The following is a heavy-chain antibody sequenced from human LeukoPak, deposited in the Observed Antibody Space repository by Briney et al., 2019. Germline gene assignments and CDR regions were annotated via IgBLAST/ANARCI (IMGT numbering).Heavy chain of an antibody. V-gene: IGHV4-61*02. Sequence: SETLSLTGTVSGGSISSGSYYWSWIRQPAGKGLEWIGRIYTSGSTNYNPSLKSRVTISVDTSKNQFPLKLRSVTAADTAVYYCARDEVGGSESYYWYWFDPWGQGTLVTVSS. CDR1: GGSISSGSYY. CDR3: ARDEVGGSESYYWYWFDP. D-gene: IGHD3-10*01. CDR2: IYTSGST. J-gene: IGHJ5*02.